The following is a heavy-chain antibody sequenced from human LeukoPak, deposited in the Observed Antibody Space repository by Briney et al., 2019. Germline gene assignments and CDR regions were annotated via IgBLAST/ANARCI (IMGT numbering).Heavy chain of an antibody. CDR3: ATAFHCSSTSCYLGWFDP. D-gene: IGHD2-2*01. Sequence: SQTLSLTCTVSGGSISSSDYYWSWIRQPPGKGLEWIGYIYSSGSTYYDPSLKSRITISVDTPKNQFSLKLSSVTAADTAVYYCATAFHCSSTSCYLGWFDPWGQGTLVTVSS. CDR1: GGSISSSDYY. V-gene: IGHV4-30-4*01. CDR2: IYSSGST. J-gene: IGHJ5*02.